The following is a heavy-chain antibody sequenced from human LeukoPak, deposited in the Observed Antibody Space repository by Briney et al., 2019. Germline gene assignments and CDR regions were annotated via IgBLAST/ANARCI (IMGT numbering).Heavy chain of an antibody. CDR1: GFTFSSYW. Sequence: GGSLRLSCAASGFTFSSYWMSWVRQAPGKGLEWVASIKQDGSEKYYVDSVKGRFTISRDNAKNSLYLQMNSLRAEDTAVYYCAKGGTTGTTSPLRAFDIWGQRTMVTVSS. V-gene: IGHV3-7*03. CDR3: AKGGTTGTTSPLRAFDI. D-gene: IGHD1-1*01. CDR2: IKQDGSEK. J-gene: IGHJ3*02.